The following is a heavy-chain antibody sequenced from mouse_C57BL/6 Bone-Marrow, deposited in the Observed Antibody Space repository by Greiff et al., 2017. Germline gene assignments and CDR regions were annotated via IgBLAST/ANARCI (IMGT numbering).Heavy chain of an antibody. J-gene: IGHJ4*01. D-gene: IGHD3-2*02. CDR2: INPNNGGT. CDR3: ARSSSGPLAMDY. Sequence: DVQLQESGPELVKPGASVKMSCKASGYTFTDYNMHWVKQSHGKSLEWIGYINPNNGGTSYNQKFKGKATLTVNKSSSTAYMELRSLTSEDSAVYYCARSSSGPLAMDYWGQGTSVTVSS. CDR1: GYTFTDYN. V-gene: IGHV1-22*01.